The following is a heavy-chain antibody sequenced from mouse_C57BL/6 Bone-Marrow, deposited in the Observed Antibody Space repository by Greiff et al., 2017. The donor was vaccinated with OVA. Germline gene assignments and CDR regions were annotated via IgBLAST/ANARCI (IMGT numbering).Heavy chain of an antibody. Sequence: EVQLQQSGAELVRPGASVKLSCKASGYNIKDDYMHWVKQRPEQGLEWIGRIDPENGDTEYASKFQGKATITADTSSNTAYLQLSSLTSEDTAVYYCTCCSWFAYWGQGTLVTVSA. CDR3: TCCSWFAY. CDR1: GYNIKDDY. V-gene: IGHV14-4*01. CDR2: IDPENGDT. J-gene: IGHJ3*01.